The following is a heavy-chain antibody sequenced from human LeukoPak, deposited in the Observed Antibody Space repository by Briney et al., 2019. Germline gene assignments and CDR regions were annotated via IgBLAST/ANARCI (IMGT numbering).Heavy chain of an antibody. Sequence: ASVKVSCKASGGTFSSYAISWVRQAPGQGLEWMGGIIPIFGTANYAQKFQGRVTITAHESTSTAYMELSSLRSEDTAVYYCACSSASPEYFQHWGRGTLVTVSS. CDR3: ACSSASPEYFQH. CDR2: IIPIFGTA. D-gene: IGHD6-6*01. CDR1: GGTFSSYA. V-gene: IGHV1-69*13. J-gene: IGHJ1*01.